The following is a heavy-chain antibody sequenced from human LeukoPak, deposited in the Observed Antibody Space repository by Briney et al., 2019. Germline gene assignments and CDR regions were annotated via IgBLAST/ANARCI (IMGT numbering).Heavy chain of an antibody. CDR3: ARRRLVVAPNWFDP. Sequence: PSETLSLTCTVSGGSISSSSYYWGWIRQPPGKGLEWIGSIYYSGSTYYNPSLKSRVTISVDTSKNQFSLKLSSVTAADTAVYYCARRRLVVAPNWFDPWGQGTLVTVSS. CDR2: IYYSGST. V-gene: IGHV4-39*01. J-gene: IGHJ5*02. D-gene: IGHD3-22*01. CDR1: GGSISSSSYY.